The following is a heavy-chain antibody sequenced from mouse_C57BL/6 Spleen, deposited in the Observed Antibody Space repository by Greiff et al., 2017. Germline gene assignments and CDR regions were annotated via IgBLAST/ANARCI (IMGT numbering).Heavy chain of an antibody. J-gene: IGHJ1*03. CDR3: ARDTTVVAHYWYFDV. Sequence: QVQLKQPGAELVKPGASVKLSCKASGYTFTSYWMHWVKQRPGRGLEWIGRIDPNSGGTKYNEKFKSKATLTVDKSSSTAYMQLSSLTSEDSAVYYGARDTTVVAHYWYFDVWGTGTTVTVSS. D-gene: IGHD1-1*01. CDR1: GYTFTSYW. V-gene: IGHV1-72*01. CDR2: IDPNSGGT.